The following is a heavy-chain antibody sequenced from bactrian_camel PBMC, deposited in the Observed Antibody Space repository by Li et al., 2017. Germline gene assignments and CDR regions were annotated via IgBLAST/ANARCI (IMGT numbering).Heavy chain of an antibody. CDR1: GSTAGSFC. CDR3: VTGPRESFGY. D-gene: IGHD7*01. J-gene: IGHJ6*01. Sequence: HVQLVESGGGSVQIGGSLRLSCSMSGSTAGSFCMGWFRQVPGKEREAVAVVGTGGGGLRYDDSVKGRFTIFRDNSKNTVYLQMNSLKSEDTALYYCVTGPRESFGYWGQGTQVTVS. V-gene: IGHV3S54*01. CDR2: VGTGGGGL.